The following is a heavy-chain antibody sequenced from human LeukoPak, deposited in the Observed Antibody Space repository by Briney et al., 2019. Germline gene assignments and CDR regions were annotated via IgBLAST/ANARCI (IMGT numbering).Heavy chain of an antibody. V-gene: IGHV3-66*01. J-gene: IGHJ4*02. Sequence: GGSLRLSCAASGLTVSSNYMSWVRQAPGKGLEGVSVIYSSGSTYYADSVKGRFTISRDNSKNTLYLQMNSLRVEDTAVYYCARWGSLNVDYWGQGTLVTVSS. D-gene: IGHD3-16*01. CDR3: ARWGSLNVDY. CDR2: IYSSGST. CDR1: GLTVSSNY.